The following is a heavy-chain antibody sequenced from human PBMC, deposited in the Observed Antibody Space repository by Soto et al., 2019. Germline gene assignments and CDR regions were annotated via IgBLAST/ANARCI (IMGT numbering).Heavy chain of an antibody. D-gene: IGHD3-3*01. Sequence: GSLRLSCAASGFTFSSYSMNWVRQAPGKGLEWVSSISSSSSYIYYADSVKGRFTISRDNAKNSLYLQMNSLRAEDTAVYYCARVRITIFGVAQENDYWGQGTLVTVSS. CDR2: ISSSSSYI. J-gene: IGHJ4*02. V-gene: IGHV3-21*01. CDR3: ARVRITIFGVAQENDY. CDR1: GFTFSSYS.